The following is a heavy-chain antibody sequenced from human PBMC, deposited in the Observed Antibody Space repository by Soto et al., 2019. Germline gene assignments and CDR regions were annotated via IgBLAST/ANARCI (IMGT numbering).Heavy chain of an antibody. V-gene: IGHV3-11*01. J-gene: IGHJ4*02. CDR1: GFTFSAYY. CDR2: ISSSGSTI. CDR3: ARDHSYGYVRFDY. Sequence: GGSLRLSCAASGFTFSAYYMSWIRQAPGKGLEWVSYISSSGSTIYYADSVKGRSTISRDNAKNSLYLQMNSLRAEDTAVYYCARDHSYGYVRFDYWGQGTLVTVSS. D-gene: IGHD5-18*01.